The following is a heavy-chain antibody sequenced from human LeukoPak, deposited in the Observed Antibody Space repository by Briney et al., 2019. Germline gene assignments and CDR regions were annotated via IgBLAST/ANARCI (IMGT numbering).Heavy chain of an antibody. CDR3: AKGGSNNWSFDN. Sequence: GGSLRLPCTASGFTFSSYWVHWVRQSQERRLVWVSRINEDGRVTDYADSVKGRFTISRDNSKSTLYLQMNSLRPEDTAVYYCAKGGSNNWSFDNWGQGTLVTVSS. CDR2: INEDGRVT. V-gene: IGHV3-74*01. CDR1: GFTFSSYW. J-gene: IGHJ4*02. D-gene: IGHD1-1*01.